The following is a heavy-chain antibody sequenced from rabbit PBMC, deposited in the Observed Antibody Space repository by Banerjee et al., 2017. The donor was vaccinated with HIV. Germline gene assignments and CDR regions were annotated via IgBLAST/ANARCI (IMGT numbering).Heavy chain of an antibody. CDR2: IDAGSGTT. CDR1: GFDLSSYYV. J-gene: IGHJ4*01. CDR3: AIDLAGVVGWNFGL. V-gene: IGHV1S40*01. D-gene: IGHD4-1*01. Sequence: QSLEESGGGLVKPEGSLKLSCTASGFDLSSYYVMCWVRQAPGKGLEWIGCIDAGSGTTVYASWAKGRFTISKTSSTTVTLQMTSLTAADTATYFCAIDLAGVVGWNFGLWGPGTLVTVS.